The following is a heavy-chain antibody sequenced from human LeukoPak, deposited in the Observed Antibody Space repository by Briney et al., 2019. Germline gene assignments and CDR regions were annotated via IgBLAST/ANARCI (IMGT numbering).Heavy chain of an antibody. Sequence: GGSLRLSCAASGLDFSSYSMNWVRQVPGGGLEWISQISSSSETIYYADSVKGRFTISRDNAKNSLYLQMNSLRVEDTAVYYCTKGFDGRTSSPDYWGQGTLVTVSS. CDR2: ISSSSETI. CDR1: GLDFSSYS. D-gene: IGHD2-2*01. J-gene: IGHJ4*02. CDR3: TKGFDGRTSSPDY. V-gene: IGHV3-48*04.